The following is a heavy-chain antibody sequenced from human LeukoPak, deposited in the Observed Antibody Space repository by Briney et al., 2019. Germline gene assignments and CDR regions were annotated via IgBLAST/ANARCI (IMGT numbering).Heavy chain of an antibody. CDR3: ARRYSSTWYGVDV. CDR2: IYYSGST. V-gene: IGHV4-59*08. J-gene: IGHJ6*02. CDR1: GGSISSYY. D-gene: IGHD6-13*01. Sequence: PSETLSLTCTISGGSISSYYWNWIRQPPGKGLEWIGYIYYSGSTNYNPSLKSRVTISVDMSKNQFSPKLSSVTAADTAVYYCARRYSSTWYGVDVWGQGTTVTVSS.